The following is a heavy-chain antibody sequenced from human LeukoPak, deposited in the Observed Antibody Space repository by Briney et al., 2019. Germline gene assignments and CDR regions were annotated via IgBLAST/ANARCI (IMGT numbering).Heavy chain of an antibody. CDR2: ISSSGSTI. Sequence: GGSLRLFCAASGFTFSDYYMSWIRQAPGKGLEWVSYISSSGSTIYYAGSVKGRFTISRDNAKNSLYLQMNSLRAEDTAVYYCARDYSNWNDLRRGAFDIWGQGTMVTVSS. J-gene: IGHJ3*02. CDR1: GFTFSDYY. V-gene: IGHV3-11*04. D-gene: IGHD1-20*01. CDR3: ARDYSNWNDLRRGAFDI.